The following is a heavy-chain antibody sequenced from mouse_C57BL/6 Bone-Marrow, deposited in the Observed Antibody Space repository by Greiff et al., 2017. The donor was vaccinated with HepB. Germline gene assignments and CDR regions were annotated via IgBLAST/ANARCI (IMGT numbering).Heavy chain of an antibody. CDR2: IRNKANGYTT. Sequence: EVKLVESGGGLVQPGGSLSLSCAASGFTFTDYYMSWVRQPPGKALEWLGFIRNKANGYTTEYSASVKGRFTISRDNSQSILYLQMNALRAEDSATYYCARYYYAMDYWGQGTVVTVSS. J-gene: IGHJ4*01. CDR3: ARYYYAMDY. CDR1: GFTFTDYY. V-gene: IGHV7-3*01.